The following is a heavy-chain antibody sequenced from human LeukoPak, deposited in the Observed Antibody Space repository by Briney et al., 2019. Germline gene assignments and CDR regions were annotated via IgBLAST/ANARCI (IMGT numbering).Heavy chain of an antibody. D-gene: IGHD6-19*01. CDR3: ARESDIVVAGTGFDY. J-gene: IGHJ4*02. CDR2: INLIVGST. Sequence: ASEKVSCKASGYPFTNYYMHWVRQAPGQRLEWIGIINLIVGSTRYVQKFEGQVTMTRNPSTGKVYVELSSLRSEGTAVYYCARESDIVVAGTGFDYWGQGTLVTVSS. CDR1: GYPFTNYY. V-gene: IGHV1-46*01.